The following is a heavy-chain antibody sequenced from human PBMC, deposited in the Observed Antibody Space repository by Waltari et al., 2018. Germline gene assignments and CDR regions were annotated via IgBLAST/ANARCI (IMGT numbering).Heavy chain of an antibody. V-gene: IGHV3-23*01. CDR2: ISGSGGST. J-gene: IGHJ6*02. D-gene: IGHD3-10*01. CDR3: ARDRSLGNPDDGFTPTLYGVDV. Sequence: EVQLLESGGGLLQPGGSLRLSCAASGFTFSSYALSWVRQAPGKGLEWGSAISGSGGSTYCADSVKGPFPVSRDNSRNTLFLQMNSLRAEDSAVYYCARDRSLGNPDDGFTPTLYGVDVWGQGTTVTVSS. CDR1: GFTFSSYA.